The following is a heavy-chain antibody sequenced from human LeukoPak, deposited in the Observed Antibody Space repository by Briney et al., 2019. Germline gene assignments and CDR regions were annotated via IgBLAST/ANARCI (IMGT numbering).Heavy chain of an antibody. CDR2: IKQDGSEK. J-gene: IGHJ6*02. V-gene: IGHV3-7*04. CDR1: GFTFSSYW. Sequence: GGSLRLSCAASGFTFSSYWMSWVRQAPGKGLEWVANIKQDGSEKYYVDSVKGRFTISRDNAKNSLYLQMNSLRAEDTAVYYCARAPRLGYCSGGSCYSVRDYYGMDVWGQVTTVTVSS. D-gene: IGHD2-15*01. CDR3: ARAPRLGYCSGGSCYSVRDYYGMDV.